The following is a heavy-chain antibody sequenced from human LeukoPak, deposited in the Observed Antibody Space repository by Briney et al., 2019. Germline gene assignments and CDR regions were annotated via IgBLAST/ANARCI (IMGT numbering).Heavy chain of an antibody. Sequence: ASVKVSCKASGGTFSSYAISWVRQAPGQGLEWMGGIIPIFGTANYAQKFQGRVTITADKSTSTAYMELSSLRSEDTAVYYCARIESVVATGGYYYMDVWGKGTTVTVSS. V-gene: IGHV1-69*06. D-gene: IGHD2-15*01. CDR1: GGTFSSYA. CDR2: IIPIFGTA. J-gene: IGHJ6*03. CDR3: ARIESVVATGGYYYMDV.